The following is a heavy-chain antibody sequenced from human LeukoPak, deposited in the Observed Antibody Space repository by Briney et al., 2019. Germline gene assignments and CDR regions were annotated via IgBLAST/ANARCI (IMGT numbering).Heavy chain of an antibody. D-gene: IGHD6-13*01. CDR3: AKDRVSLSAIDI. J-gene: IGHJ3*02. Sequence: GGSLRLSCAASGFTFSSYSMNWVRQAPGKGLEWVSSISSSSSYIYYADSVKGRFTISRDNAKNSLYLQMNSLRAEDTAVYYCAKDRVSLSAIDIWGQGTMVTVSS. CDR2: ISSSSSYI. V-gene: IGHV3-21*01. CDR1: GFTFSSYS.